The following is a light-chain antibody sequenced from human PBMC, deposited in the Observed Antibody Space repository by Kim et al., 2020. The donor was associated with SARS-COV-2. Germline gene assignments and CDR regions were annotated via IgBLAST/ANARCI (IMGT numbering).Light chain of an antibody. Sequence: SPEEGATLSRGATQVVSSIYSGWYQQKPDQPPRLLIDGASSRATGIPDRISGSGSATDFTLTISRQEPEDFALYYCQQYGRSPYTFGQGTKLEI. CDR2: GAS. CDR1: QVVSSIY. CDR3: QQYGRSPYT. J-gene: IGKJ2*01. V-gene: IGKV3-20*01.